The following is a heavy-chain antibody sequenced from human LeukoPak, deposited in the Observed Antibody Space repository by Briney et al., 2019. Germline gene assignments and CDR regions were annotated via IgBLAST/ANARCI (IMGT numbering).Heavy chain of an antibody. D-gene: IGHD3-10*01. CDR1: GYTLTELS. Sequence: GALVKVSCKVSGYTLTELSMHWVRQAPGKGLEWMGGFDPEDGETIYAQKFQGRVTMTEDTSTDTAYMELSSLRSEDTAVYYCATSSSGSGSYYGMDVWGQGTTATVSS. J-gene: IGHJ6*02. CDR3: ATSSSGSGSYYGMDV. CDR2: FDPEDGET. V-gene: IGHV1-24*01.